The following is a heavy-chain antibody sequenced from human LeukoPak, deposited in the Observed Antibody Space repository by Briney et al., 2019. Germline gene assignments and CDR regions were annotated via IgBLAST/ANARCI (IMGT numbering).Heavy chain of an antibody. CDR1: GGSIITSSYY. CDR2: IYYSGST. D-gene: IGHD5-12*01. V-gene: IGHV4-39*07. Sequence: SETLSLTCTVSGGSIITSSYYWGWIRQPPGKGLECIGNIYYSGSTYYNPSLKSRVTISVDTSKNQFSLKLSSVTAADTAVYYCARDGPYVDIVATIYDYWGQGTLVTVSS. J-gene: IGHJ4*02. CDR3: ARDGPYVDIVATIYDY.